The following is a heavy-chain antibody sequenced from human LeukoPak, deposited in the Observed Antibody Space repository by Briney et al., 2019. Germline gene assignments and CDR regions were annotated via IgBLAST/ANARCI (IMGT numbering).Heavy chain of an antibody. CDR3: ARDGGWLGIHYFDY. V-gene: IGHV3-23*01. CDR1: GFTFSSYA. Sequence: GGSLRLSCAASGFTFSSYAMSWVRQAPGKGLEWVSAISGSGGSTYYADSVKGRFTISRDNSKNTLYLQMNSLRTEDTAVYYCARDGGWLGIHYFDYWGQGILVTVSS. CDR2: ISGSGGST. J-gene: IGHJ4*02. D-gene: IGHD5-12*01.